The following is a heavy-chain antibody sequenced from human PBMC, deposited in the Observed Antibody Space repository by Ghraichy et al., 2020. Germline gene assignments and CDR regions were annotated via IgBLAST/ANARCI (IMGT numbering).Heavy chain of an antibody. CDR1: GYTFTTYG. J-gene: IGHJ4*02. D-gene: IGHD5-18*01. CDR3: ARDLSSYGQSLAYDY. CDR2: ISAYSGDT. Sequence: ASVKVSCKASGYTFTTYGITWVRQAPGQGLEWMGWISAYSGDTNYALRLQGRVTLTTDTSTSTAYMELRNLRSDDTAVYYCARDLSSYGQSLAYDYWGQGTLFTVSS. V-gene: IGHV1-18*01.